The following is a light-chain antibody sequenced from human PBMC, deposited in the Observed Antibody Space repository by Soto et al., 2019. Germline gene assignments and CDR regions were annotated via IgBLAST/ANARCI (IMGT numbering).Light chain of an antibody. CDR3: QQRSNWPIT. V-gene: IGKV3-11*01. J-gene: IGKJ5*01. CDR1: QSINDN. CDR2: DAS. Sequence: EIVMTQSPATLSVSPGERATLSCRASQSINDNLAWYQQKPGQAPRLLIYDASNRATGIPARFSGSGSGTDFTLTISRLEPEDFAVYYCQQRSNWPITFGQGTQLEIK.